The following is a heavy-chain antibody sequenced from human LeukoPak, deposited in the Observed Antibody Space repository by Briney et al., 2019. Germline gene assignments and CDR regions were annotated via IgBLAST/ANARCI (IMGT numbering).Heavy chain of an antibody. Sequence: ASVKVSCKASGYTFTDNHMHWVRPAPGQGLAWMGWINPNSGGTDYAQRFQGRVTMTRDTSISTAYIELNSLRSDDTAVYYCVRGYCSGGSCSGAWFDPWGQGTLVTVSS. CDR3: VRGYCSGGSCSGAWFDP. CDR1: GYTFTDNH. J-gene: IGHJ5*02. V-gene: IGHV1-2*02. CDR2: INPNSGGT. D-gene: IGHD2-15*01.